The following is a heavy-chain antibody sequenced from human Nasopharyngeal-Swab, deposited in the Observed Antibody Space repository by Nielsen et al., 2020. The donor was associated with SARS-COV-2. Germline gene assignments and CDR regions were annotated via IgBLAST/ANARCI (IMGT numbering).Heavy chain of an antibody. CDR2: IVVGSGNT. D-gene: IGHD6-19*01. CDR1: GFTFTSSA. CDR3: AAEVRYSSGWWAYYYYGMDV. V-gene: IGHV1-58*02. Sequence: SVKVSCKASGFTFTSSAMQWVRQARGQRLEWIGWIVVGSGNTNYAQKFQERVTITRDMSTSRAYMELSSLRSEDTAVYYCAAEVRYSSGWWAYYYYGMDVWGQGTTVTVSS. J-gene: IGHJ6*02.